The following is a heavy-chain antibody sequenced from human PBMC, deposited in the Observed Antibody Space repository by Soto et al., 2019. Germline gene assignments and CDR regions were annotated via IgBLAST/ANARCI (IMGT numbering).Heavy chain of an antibody. J-gene: IGHJ6*02. D-gene: IGHD1-26*01. CDR1: GFTFSTYS. CDR3: AREYTTWPLAYGLDV. V-gene: IGHV3-21*01. Sequence: GGSLRLSCVGSGFTFSTYSINWVRQAPGKGLEWVSSISSRSDIYYADSVKGRFTISRDNAKNSVSLQMNSLRAEDTAVYYCAREYTTWPLAYGLDVWGQGTTVTV. CDR2: ISSRSDI.